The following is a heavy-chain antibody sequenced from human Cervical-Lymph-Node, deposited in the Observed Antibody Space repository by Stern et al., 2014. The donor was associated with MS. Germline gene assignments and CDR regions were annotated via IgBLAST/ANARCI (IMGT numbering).Heavy chain of an antibody. CDR3: AHRLPYSSSWYGYNAFDI. CDR2: ISWDDDK. CDR1: GFSLSNSGVG. D-gene: IGHD6-13*01. J-gene: IGHJ3*02. V-gene: IGHV2-5*02. Sequence: QITLKESGPTLVKPTQTLTLTCTFSGFSLSNSGVGVSWIRQPPGKALEWLALISWDDDKRYSPSLKSRLTIAKDTSKNQVVLTMTNIDTVDTAAYSGAHRLPYSSSWYGYNAFDIWGQGTMVTVSS.